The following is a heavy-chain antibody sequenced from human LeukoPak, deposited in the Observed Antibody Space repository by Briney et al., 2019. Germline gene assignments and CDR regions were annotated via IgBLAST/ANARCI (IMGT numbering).Heavy chain of an antibody. CDR1: GYTFTSYA. D-gene: IGHD3-22*01. Sequence: ASVKVSCKASGYTFTSYAMNWVRQAPGQGLEWMGWINTNTGNPTYAQGFTGRFVFSLDTSVSTAYLQISSLKAEDTAVYYCARDQVDYYDSSGYPTLIDIWGQGTMVTVSS. CDR3: ARDQVDYYDSSGYPTLIDI. CDR2: INTNTGNP. J-gene: IGHJ3*02. V-gene: IGHV7-4-1*02.